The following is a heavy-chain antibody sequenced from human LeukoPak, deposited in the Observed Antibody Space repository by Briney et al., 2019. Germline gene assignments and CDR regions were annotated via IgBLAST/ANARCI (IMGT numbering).Heavy chain of an antibody. V-gene: IGHV3-33*01. D-gene: IGHD3-16*02. J-gene: IGHJ4*02. CDR1: GFTFSSYG. CDR2: IWYDGSNK. CDR3: AREYRYFDY. Sequence: GRSLRLSCAASGFTFSSYGTHWVRQAPGKGLEWVAVIWYDGSNKYYADSVKGRFTISRDNSKNTLYLQMNSLRAEDTAVYYCAREYRYFDYWGQGTLVTVSS.